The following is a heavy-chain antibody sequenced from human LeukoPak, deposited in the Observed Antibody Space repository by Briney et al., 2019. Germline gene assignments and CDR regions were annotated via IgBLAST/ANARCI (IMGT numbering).Heavy chain of an antibody. Sequence: PGGSLGLSCAASGFTFSSYAMSWVRQAPGQGLEWVSTVSGSGGSTYYADSVKGRFTISRDNAENSLYLQMNSLRAEDTAVYYCASDDYGYSHWGQGTLVTVSS. CDR3: ASDDYGYSH. CDR2: VSGSGGST. D-gene: IGHD4-17*01. V-gene: IGHV3-23*01. J-gene: IGHJ4*02. CDR1: GFTFSSYA.